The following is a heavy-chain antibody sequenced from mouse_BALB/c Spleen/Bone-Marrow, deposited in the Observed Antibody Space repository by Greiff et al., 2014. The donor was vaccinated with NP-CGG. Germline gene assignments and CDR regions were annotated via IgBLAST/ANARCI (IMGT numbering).Heavy chain of an antibody. Sequence: GAELVKPGASVKLSCKASGYTFTSYWMHWVRQRPGQGLEWIGEINPSNGRTNYNEKFKSKATLTVDKSSSTAYMQLSSLTSEDSAVYYCAREGNYYGSIAMDYWGQGTSVTVSS. CDR3: AREGNYYGSIAMDY. J-gene: IGHJ4*01. CDR1: GYTFTSYW. CDR2: INPSNGRT. V-gene: IGHV1S81*02. D-gene: IGHD1-1*01.